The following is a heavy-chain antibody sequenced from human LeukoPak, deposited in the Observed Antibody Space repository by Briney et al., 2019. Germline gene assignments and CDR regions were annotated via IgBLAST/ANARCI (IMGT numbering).Heavy chain of an antibody. Sequence: GGSLRLSCAASGFTFSSYEMNWVRQAPGKGLEWVSYISSSGSTIYYADFVKGRFTISRDNAKNSLYLQMNSLRAEDTAVYYCASTSGPKGYWGQGTLVTVSS. CDR3: ASTSGPKGY. V-gene: IGHV3-48*03. D-gene: IGHD1-1*01. CDR2: ISSSGSTI. J-gene: IGHJ4*02. CDR1: GFTFSSYE.